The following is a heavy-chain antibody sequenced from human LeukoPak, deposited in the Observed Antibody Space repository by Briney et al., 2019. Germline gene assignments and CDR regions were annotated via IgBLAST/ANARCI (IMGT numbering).Heavy chain of an antibody. V-gene: IGHV4-34*01. CDR1: GGSLSGYY. CDR2: INDSGST. Sequence: SETLSLTCAVYGGSLSGYYWSWIRQSPGKGLEWIGEINDSGSTNYNPSLKSRVTISVDTSKNQFSLKLTSVTAADTAVYYCARGVVIAPQTFDYWGQGTLVTVSS. D-gene: IGHD2-21*01. J-gene: IGHJ4*02. CDR3: ARGVVIAPQTFDY.